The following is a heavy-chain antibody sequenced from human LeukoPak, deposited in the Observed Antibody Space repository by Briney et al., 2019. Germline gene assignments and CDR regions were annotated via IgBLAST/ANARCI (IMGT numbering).Heavy chain of an antibody. Sequence: GASVKVSCKASGYTFTGYYMHWVRQAPGQGLEWMGRINPNSGGTNYAQKFQGRVTMTRDTSISTAYMELSRLRSDDTAVYYCGSPLTYYYDSSGYSSDYWGQGTLVTVSS. D-gene: IGHD3-22*01. CDR1: GYTFTGYY. J-gene: IGHJ4*02. CDR2: INPNSGGT. V-gene: IGHV1-2*06. CDR3: GSPLTYYYDSSGYSSDY.